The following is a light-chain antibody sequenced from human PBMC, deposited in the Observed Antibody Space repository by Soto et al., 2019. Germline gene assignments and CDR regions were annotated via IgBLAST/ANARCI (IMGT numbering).Light chain of an antibody. CDR3: SSYTSSSIDYV. CDR2: EVS. Sequence: QSALTQPASVSGSPGQSITISGTGTSSDVGGYNDVSWYQQHPGKAPKLMIYEVSNRPSGVSNLYAGSKSGNTSSLTISGLQADDEADYYCSSYTSSSIDYVFGIGTKLTVL. V-gene: IGLV2-14*01. CDR1: SSDVGGYND. J-gene: IGLJ1*01.